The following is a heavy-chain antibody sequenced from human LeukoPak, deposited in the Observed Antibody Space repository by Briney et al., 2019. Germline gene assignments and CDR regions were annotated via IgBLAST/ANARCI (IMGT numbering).Heavy chain of an antibody. J-gene: IGHJ4*02. Sequence: GESLKISCKGSGYSFTDYWIGGVRQMPGKGLEWMGIIYPDDSDTRYSPSFQGQVTISADKSISTAYVQWSSLKASDTAIYYCARQEGSAQQLWPDYWGQGTLVTVSS. CDR1: GYSFTDYW. D-gene: IGHD5-18*01. V-gene: IGHV5-51*01. CDR3: ARQEGSAQQLWPDY. CDR2: IYPDDSDT.